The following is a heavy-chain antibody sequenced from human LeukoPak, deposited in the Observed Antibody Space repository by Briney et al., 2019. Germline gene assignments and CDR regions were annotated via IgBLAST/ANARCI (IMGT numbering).Heavy chain of an antibody. CDR3: ARGIGYCSSTSCYTDY. CDR1: GGSVSSGSYY. Sequence: SETLSLTCTVSGGSVSSGSYYWSWIRQPPGKGLEWIGYIYYSGSTNYNPSLKSRVTISVDTSKNQFSLKLSSVTAADTAVYYCARGIGYCSSTSCYTDYWGQGTLVTVSS. J-gene: IGHJ4*02. D-gene: IGHD2-2*02. CDR2: IYYSGST. V-gene: IGHV4-61*01.